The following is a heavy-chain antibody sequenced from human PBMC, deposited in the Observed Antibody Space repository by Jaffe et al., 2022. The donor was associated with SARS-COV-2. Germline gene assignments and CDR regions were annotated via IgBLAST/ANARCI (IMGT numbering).Heavy chain of an antibody. D-gene: IGHD1-26*01. J-gene: IGHJ5*02. CDR1: GYTFTSYA. CDR2: INAGNGNT. V-gene: IGHV1-3*01. CDR3: ARDSPVPLRSYSNWFDP. Sequence: QVQLVQSGAEVKKPGASVKVSCKASGYTFTSYAMHWVRQAPGQRLEWMGWINAGNGNTKYSQKFQGRVTITRDTSASTAYMELSSLRSEDTAVYYCARDSPVPLRSYSNWFDPWGQGTLVTVSS.